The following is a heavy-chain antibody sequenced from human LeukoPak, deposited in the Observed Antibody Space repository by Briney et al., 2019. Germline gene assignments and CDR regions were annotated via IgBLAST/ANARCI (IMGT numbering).Heavy chain of an antibody. CDR1: GYTFTGYY. Sequence: ASVKVSCKASGYTFTGYYMHWVRQAPGQGLEWMGWINPNSGGTNYAQKFQGRVTMTRDTSISTAYMELSSLRSEDTAVYYCARAPPWDSSSWYWGKYYYYGMDVWGQGTTVTVSS. J-gene: IGHJ6*02. V-gene: IGHV1-2*02. D-gene: IGHD6-13*01. CDR2: INPNSGGT. CDR3: ARAPPWDSSSWYWGKYYYYGMDV.